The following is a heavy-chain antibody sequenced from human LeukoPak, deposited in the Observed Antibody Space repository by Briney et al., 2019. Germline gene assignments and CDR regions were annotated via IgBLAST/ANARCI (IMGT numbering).Heavy chain of an antibody. CDR3: ASDPVKHTYYYDSSGYSDY. V-gene: IGHV1-18*01. D-gene: IGHD3-22*01. Sequence: ASVKVSCKASGYTFTSYGISWVRQAPGQGLEWMGWISAYNGNTNYAQKLQGRVTMTTDTSTSTAYMELRSLRSDDTAVYYCASDPVKHTYYYDSSGYSDYWGQGTLVTVSS. CDR2: ISAYNGNT. J-gene: IGHJ4*02. CDR1: GYTFTSYG.